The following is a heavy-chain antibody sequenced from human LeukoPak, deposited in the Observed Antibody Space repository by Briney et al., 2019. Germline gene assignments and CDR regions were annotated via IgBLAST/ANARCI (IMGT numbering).Heavy chain of an antibody. CDR3: ARLYGISGGY. V-gene: IGHV3-33*01. Sequence: GGSLRLSCTASGFTFRTYGMVWVRQAPGKGLEWVAVIWYDGSNENYADSVKGRFTISRDNSKSTLFLQMNSLRAEDTAVYYCARLYGISGGYWGQGTLVTVSS. J-gene: IGHJ4*02. CDR2: IWYDGSNE. D-gene: IGHD4-17*01. CDR1: GFTFRTYG.